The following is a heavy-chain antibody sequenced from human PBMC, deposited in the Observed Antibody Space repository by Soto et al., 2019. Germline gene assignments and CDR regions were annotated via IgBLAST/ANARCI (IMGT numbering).Heavy chain of an antibody. J-gene: IGHJ4*02. D-gene: IGHD6-13*01. CDR2: IRSKAYGGTT. Sequence: VQLVESGGGLVQPGRSLRLSCTASGFTFGDYAMSWFRQAPGKGLEWVGFIRSKAYGGTTEYAASVKGRFTISRDDSKSIAYLQMNSLKTEDTAVYYCTRGFVGIAAAGYYFDYWGQGTLVTVSS. CDR1: GFTFGDYA. CDR3: TRGFVGIAAAGYYFDY. V-gene: IGHV3-49*03.